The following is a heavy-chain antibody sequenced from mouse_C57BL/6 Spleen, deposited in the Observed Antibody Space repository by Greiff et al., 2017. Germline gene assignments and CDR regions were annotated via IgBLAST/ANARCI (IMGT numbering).Heavy chain of an antibody. CDR2: IDPSDSST. CDR1: GYTFPSSW. CDR3: ASGGYYYAMDY. J-gene: IGHJ4*01. V-gene: IGHV1-50*01. Sequence: QVQLQQPGAELVKPGASVKLSCKASGYTFPSSWMQWVKQRPGQGLEWIGEIDPSDSSTNYNQKLKGKATLTVASSSSTADMQLISMTSEDSAVYYFASGGYYYAMDYWGQGTSVTVSS.